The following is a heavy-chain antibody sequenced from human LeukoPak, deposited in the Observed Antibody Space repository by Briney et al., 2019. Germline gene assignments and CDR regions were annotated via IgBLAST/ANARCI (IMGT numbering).Heavy chain of an antibody. CDR2: LYHSDSA. CDR3: ARQHDSYYYYYIDV. J-gene: IGHJ6*03. V-gene: IGHV4-38-2*01. Sequence: PSETLSLTCAVSGYSISNGYYWVWIRQPPGRGLEWIGSLYHSDSAYDNTSLRSRVSMSVDTSKNQFSLTLSFVTAEDTAVYYCARQHDSYYYYYIDVWGSGTTVTVSS. CDR1: GYSISNGYY.